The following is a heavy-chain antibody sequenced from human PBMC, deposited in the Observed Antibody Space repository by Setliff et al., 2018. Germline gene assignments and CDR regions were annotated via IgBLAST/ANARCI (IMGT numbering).Heavy chain of an antibody. Sequence: SETLSLTCSVSGDSISLYYWSWIRQPPGKGLEWIGEITHRRVTTYNPSLQSRAAISLDTSKRRFSLKLGSVSAADTAVYYCARGRDVFPVPPYMDVWAEGTTVTVSS. CDR2: ITHRRVT. D-gene: IGHD3-10*02. V-gene: IGHV4-34*01. CDR1: GDSISLYY. CDR3: ARGRDVFPVPPYMDV. J-gene: IGHJ6*03.